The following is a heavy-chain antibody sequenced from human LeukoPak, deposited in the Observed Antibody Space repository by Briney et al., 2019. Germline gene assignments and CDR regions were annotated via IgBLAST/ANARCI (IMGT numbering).Heavy chain of an antibody. CDR3: ATNRYSYYYYGMDV. CDR1: GGTFSSYA. D-gene: IGHD5-18*01. J-gene: IGHJ6*04. Sequence: SVKVSCKASGGTFSSYAISWVRQAPGQGLEWMGGIIPIFGTANYAQKFQGRVMITADESTSTAYMELSSLRSEDTAVYYCATNRYSYYYYGMDVWGKGTTVTVSS. V-gene: IGHV1-69*13. CDR2: IIPIFGTA.